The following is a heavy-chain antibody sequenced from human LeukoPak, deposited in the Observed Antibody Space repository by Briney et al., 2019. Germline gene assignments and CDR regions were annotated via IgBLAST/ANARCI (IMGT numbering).Heavy chain of an antibody. V-gene: IGHV3-23*01. D-gene: IGHD3-22*01. CDR1: GFTFSSYA. J-gene: IGHJ4*02. CDR2: ISGSGGST. Sequence: GGSLRLSCAASGFTFSSYAMSWVRQAPGKGLEWVSAISGSGGSTYYADSVKGRFTISRDNSKNTLYLQMNSLRAEDTAVYYCATHSITMIVVVTLDYWAREPWSPSPQ. CDR3: ATHSITMIVVVTLDY.